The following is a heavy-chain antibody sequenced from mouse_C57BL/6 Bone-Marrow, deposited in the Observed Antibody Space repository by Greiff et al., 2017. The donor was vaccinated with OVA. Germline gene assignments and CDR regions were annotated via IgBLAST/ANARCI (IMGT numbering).Heavy chain of an antibody. CDR1: GFNIKDDY. D-gene: IGHD1-1*01. CDR2: IDPENGDT. J-gene: IGHJ1*03. Sequence: VQLKESGAELVRPGASVKLSCTASGFNIKDDYMHWVKQRPEQGLEWIGWIDPENGDTEYASKFQGKATITADTSSNTAYLQLSSLTSEDTAVDYCTTGYYGWYFDVWGTGTTVTVSS. CDR3: TTGYYGWYFDV. V-gene: IGHV14-4*01.